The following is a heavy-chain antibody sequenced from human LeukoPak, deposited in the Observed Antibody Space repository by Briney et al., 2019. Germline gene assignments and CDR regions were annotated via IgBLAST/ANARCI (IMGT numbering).Heavy chain of an antibody. Sequence: PSETLSLTCTVSGGSISSSSYCWGWIRQPPGKGLEWIGSIYYSGSTYYNPSLKSRVTISVDTSKNQFSLKLSSVTAADTAVYYCARQIRGLLWFGETFDYWGQGTLVTVSS. CDR1: GGSISSSSYC. CDR3: ARQIRGLLWFGETFDY. CDR2: IYYSGST. V-gene: IGHV4-39*01. J-gene: IGHJ4*02. D-gene: IGHD3-10*01.